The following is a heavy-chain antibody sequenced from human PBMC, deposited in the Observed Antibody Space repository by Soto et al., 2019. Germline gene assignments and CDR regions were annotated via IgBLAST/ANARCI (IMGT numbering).Heavy chain of an antibody. CDR1: GGSISSSSYY. CDR2: IYYSGST. CDR3: ARHSRSRYYDSSGPLGDWFDP. Sequence: SETLSLTCTVSGGSISSSSYYWGWIRQPPGKGLEWIGSIYYSGSTYYNPSLKSRVTISVDTSKNQFSLKLSSVTAADTAVYYCARHSRSRYYDSSGPLGDWFDPWGQGTLVTVS. J-gene: IGHJ5*02. D-gene: IGHD3-22*01. V-gene: IGHV4-39*01.